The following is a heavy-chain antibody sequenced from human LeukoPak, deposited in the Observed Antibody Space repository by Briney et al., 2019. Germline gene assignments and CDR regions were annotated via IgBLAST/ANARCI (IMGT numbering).Heavy chain of an antibody. CDR2: ISTGGDIT. CDR3: ARDRQFRLHDP. D-gene: IGHD3-16*01. J-gene: IGHJ5*02. V-gene: IGHV3-11*01. Sequence: GGSLRLSCTASGSTFSDYYMAWIRQAPGKGLEWLSYISTGGDITSYVDSVKGRFTISRDNAKKSVYLQIDSLRAEDTAMYYCARDRQFRLHDPWGQGILVTVSS. CDR1: GSTFSDYY.